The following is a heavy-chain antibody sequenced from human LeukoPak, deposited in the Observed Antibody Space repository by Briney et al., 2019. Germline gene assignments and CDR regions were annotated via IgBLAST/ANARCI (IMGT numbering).Heavy chain of an antibody. J-gene: IGHJ4*02. D-gene: IGHD3-10*01. Sequence: SETLSLTCTVSGGSISSYYWSWIRQPPGKGLEWIGYIYYSGSTNYNPSLKSRVTISVDTSKNQFSLKLSSVTAADTAVYYCAREVGYYGSGSLSEFDYWGQGTLVTVSS. CDR1: GGSISSYY. V-gene: IGHV4-59*12. CDR3: AREVGYYGSGSLSEFDY. CDR2: IYYSGST.